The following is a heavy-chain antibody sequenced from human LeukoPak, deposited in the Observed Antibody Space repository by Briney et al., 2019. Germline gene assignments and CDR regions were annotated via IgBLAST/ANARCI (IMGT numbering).Heavy chain of an antibody. CDR3: ARDLYDSSGFRFDP. Sequence: SETLSLTCSVSGGSISSGPYFWGWIRQSPGQGLEWIGYIWPSGSTNYNPSLKSRVTISVDTSKNQFSLKLSSVTAADTAVYYCARDLYDSSGFRFDPWGQGTLVTVSS. CDR2: IWPSGST. D-gene: IGHD3-22*01. CDR1: GGSISSGPYF. V-gene: IGHV4-30-2*05. J-gene: IGHJ5*02.